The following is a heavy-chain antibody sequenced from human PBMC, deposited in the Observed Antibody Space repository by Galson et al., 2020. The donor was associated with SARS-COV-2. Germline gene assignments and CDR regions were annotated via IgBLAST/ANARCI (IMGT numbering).Heavy chain of an antibody. CDR1: GDSVSSNSAA. CDR3: ARAVVVPAAIFFPDYYYYYMDV. J-gene: IGHJ6*03. V-gene: IGHV6-1*01. CDR2: TYYRSKWYN. Sequence: QTLSLTCAISGDSVSSNSAAWNWIRQSPSRGLEWLGRTYYRSKWYNDYAVHVKSRITINPDTYKNQFSLQLNSVTPEDTAVYYCARAVVVPAAIFFPDYYYYYMDVWGKGTTVTVSS. D-gene: IGHD2-2*02.